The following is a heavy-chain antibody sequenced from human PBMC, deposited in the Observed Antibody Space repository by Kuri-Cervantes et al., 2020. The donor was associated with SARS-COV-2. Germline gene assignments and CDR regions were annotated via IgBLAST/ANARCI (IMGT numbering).Heavy chain of an antibody. J-gene: IGHJ4*02. D-gene: IGHD4-23*01. Sequence: SVKVSCKASGYTFTSYDINWVRQAPGQGLEWMGGIIPFFGTPSYAQRFQGRVTITADEPTRTVYMEMSSLTLEDTAVYFCARDVRYGGSSELDITYFDFWGQGTLVTVSS. CDR2: IIPFFGTP. CDR3: ARDVRYGGSSELDITYFDF. CDR1: GYTFTSYD. V-gene: IGHV1-69*13.